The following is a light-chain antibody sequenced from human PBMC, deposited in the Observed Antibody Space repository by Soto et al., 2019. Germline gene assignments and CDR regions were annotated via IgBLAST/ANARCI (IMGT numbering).Light chain of an antibody. Sequence: EIVLTQSPGTLSFSPGERATRSCRASQSVSSDYLAWYQQKPGQAPRLLIYGASSRATGIPGRFSGSGSGTDFTLTVSRLEPEDFAVFYCQQYGSSPPTFGQGTK. V-gene: IGKV3-20*01. J-gene: IGKJ2*01. CDR1: QSVSSDY. CDR3: QQYGSSPPT. CDR2: GAS.